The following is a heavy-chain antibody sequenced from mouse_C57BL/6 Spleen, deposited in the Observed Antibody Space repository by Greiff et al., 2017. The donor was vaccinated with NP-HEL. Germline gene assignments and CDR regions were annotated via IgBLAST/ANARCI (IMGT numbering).Heavy chain of an antibody. CDR1: GYTFTSYW. D-gene: IGHD1-1*01. V-gene: IGHV1-52*01. CDR2: IDPSDSET. J-gene: IGHJ4*01. CDR3: ARGAITTVYYYAMDY. Sequence: QVQLQQSGAELVRPGSSVKLSCKASGYTFTSYWMHWVKQRPIQGLEWIGNIDPSDSETHYNQKFKDKATLTVDKSSSTAYMQLSSLTSEDSAVYYCARGAITTVYYYAMDYWGQGTSVTVSS.